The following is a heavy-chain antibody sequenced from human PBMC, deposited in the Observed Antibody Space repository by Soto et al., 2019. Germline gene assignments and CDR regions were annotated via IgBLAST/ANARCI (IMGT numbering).Heavy chain of an antibody. CDR2: IIPMFPTP. CDR3: ARDKDRQQLGGNYYYGIDV. V-gene: IGHV1-69*12. J-gene: IGHJ6*02. CDR1: GGTFGNSA. Sequence: QVQLVQSGAEVKKPGSSVTVSCKASGGTFGNSAISWVRQAPGQGLEWMGGIIPMFPTPDYAQKFQGRVTITADEXTSTAYMELTSLRSEDTAVYYCARDKDRQQLGGNYYYGIDVWGQGTTVTVSS. D-gene: IGHD3-3*02.